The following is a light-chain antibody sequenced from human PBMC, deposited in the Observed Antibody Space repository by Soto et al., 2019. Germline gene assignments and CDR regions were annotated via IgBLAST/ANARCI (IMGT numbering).Light chain of an antibody. CDR2: EGN. CDR1: SDVVGNYNL. CDR3: CSSSSRTTPVV. J-gene: IGLJ2*01. Sequence: QSVLTQPASVSGSPGQSITISCTGTSDVVGNYNLVSWYQQHPGKAPKLIIYEGNKRPSGVSNRVSGSKSANTASLAISGLRAEDASDYDCCSSSSRTTPVVFGGGTQLTVL. V-gene: IGLV2-23*01.